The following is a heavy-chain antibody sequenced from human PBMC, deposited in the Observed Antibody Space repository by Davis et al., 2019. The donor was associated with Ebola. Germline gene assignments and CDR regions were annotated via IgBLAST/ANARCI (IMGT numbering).Heavy chain of an antibody. J-gene: IGHJ6*02. Sequence: SETLSLTCTVSGFSFSSDVFYCSWIRQPPGKGREWFAYIYYSGSTNYNTSLKSRVTITVDTSKNQFSLKLTSVTAADTAVYYCASCRQGGCWYFGMDVWGQGTTVTVSS. CDR2: IYYSGST. CDR1: GFSFSSDVFY. D-gene: IGHD6-19*01. V-gene: IGHV4-61*08. CDR3: ASCRQGGCWYFGMDV.